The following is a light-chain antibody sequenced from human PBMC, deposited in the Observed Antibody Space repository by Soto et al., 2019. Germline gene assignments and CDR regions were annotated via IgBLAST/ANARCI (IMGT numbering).Light chain of an antibody. CDR2: YDN. J-gene: IGLJ3*02. CDR3: ATCDDSLNGVM. V-gene: IGLV1-36*01. Sequence: QSVVTQPPSVSAAPRHRVTISCSGSSSNIGNNAVNWYQQLPGKAPKLLIYYDNLLPSGVSDRFSGSKSGTSASLAVSGLQSEDEADYYCATCDDSLNGVMFGGGTKLTVL. CDR1: SSNIGNNA.